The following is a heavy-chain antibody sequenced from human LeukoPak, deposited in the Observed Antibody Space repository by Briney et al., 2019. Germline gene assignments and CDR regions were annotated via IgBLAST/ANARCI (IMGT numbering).Heavy chain of an antibody. J-gene: IGHJ6*03. CDR2: IIPILGIA. Sequence: SVKVSYKASGGTFSSYAISWVRQAPGQGLEWMGRIIPILGIANYAQKFQGRVTITTDESTSTAYMELSSLRSEDTAVYYCARADLIRYPYYYYYMDVWGKGTTVTVSS. D-gene: IGHD3-16*01. CDR3: ARADLIRYPYYYYYMDV. CDR1: GGTFSSYA. V-gene: IGHV1-69*04.